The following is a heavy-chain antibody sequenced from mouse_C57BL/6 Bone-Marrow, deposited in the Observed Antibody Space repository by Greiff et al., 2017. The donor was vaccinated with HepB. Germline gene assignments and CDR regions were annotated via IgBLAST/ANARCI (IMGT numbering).Heavy chain of an antibody. CDR2: IYPRSGNT. Sequence: QVQLQQSGAELARPGASVKLSCKASGYTFTSYGISWVKQRTGQGLEWIGEIYPRSGNTYYNEKVKGKATLTADKSSSTAYMELRSLTSEDSAVYFCARSSGTVSYWYFDVWGTGTTVTVSS. CDR3: ARSSGTVSYWYFDV. D-gene: IGHD1-3*01. V-gene: IGHV1-81*01. J-gene: IGHJ1*03. CDR1: GYTFTSYG.